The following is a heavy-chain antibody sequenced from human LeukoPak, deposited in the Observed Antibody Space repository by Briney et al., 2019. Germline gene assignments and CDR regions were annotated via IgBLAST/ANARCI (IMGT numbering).Heavy chain of an antibody. CDR2: INSGDGGT. J-gene: IGHJ4*02. V-gene: IGHV1-46*01. CDR3: AREWGPGSSWYFDF. Sequence: GASVKVSCKASGYTFTSYYIHWVRQAPGQGLEWMGAINSGDGGTTLPQKFQGRVTLTRDTSTSTLYMERSSLRSEDTAIYYCAREWGPGSSWYFDFWGQGTLVTVSS. CDR1: GYTFTSYY. D-gene: IGHD3-10*01.